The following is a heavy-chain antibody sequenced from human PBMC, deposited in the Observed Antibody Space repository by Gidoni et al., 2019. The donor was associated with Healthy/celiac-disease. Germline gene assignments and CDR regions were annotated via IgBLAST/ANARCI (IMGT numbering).Heavy chain of an antibody. J-gene: IGHJ6*03. V-gene: IGHV4-34*01. CDR3: ARERRVRNSYDYYDYMDV. CDR1: GASVSGHY. Sequence: QVQLHRWGAGLLKHSATLSLTCAAYGASVSGHYLSWIRQPPGKGLEWIGEINHSGSTNYNPSLKSRVTISLETAKNEVSLKLSSVTAADTAVDYCARERRVRNSYDYYDYMDVWGKGTTVTVSS. D-gene: IGHD3-10*01. CDR2: INHSGST.